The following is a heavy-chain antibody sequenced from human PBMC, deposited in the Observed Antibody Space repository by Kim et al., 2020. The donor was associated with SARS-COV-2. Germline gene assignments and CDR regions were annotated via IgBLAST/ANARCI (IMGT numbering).Heavy chain of an antibody. CDR1: GGSISSSSYY. Sequence: SETLSLTCTVSGGSISSSSYYWGWIRQPPGKGLEWIGSIYYSGSTYYNLSLKSRVTISVDTSKNQFSLKLSSVTAADTAVYYCARHRASGVVVPAAIRAPFDYWGQGTLVTVSP. CDR2: IYYSGST. J-gene: IGHJ4*02. V-gene: IGHV4-39*01. CDR3: ARHRASGVVVPAAIRAPFDY. D-gene: IGHD2-2*01.